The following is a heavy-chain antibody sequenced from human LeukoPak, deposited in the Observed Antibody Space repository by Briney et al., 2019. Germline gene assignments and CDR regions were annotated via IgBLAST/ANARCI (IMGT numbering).Heavy chain of an antibody. V-gene: IGHV3-48*03. CDR2: ISSSGSTI. Sequence: PGGSLRLSCAASGFTFSSYEMNWVRQAPGKGLEWVSYISSSGSTIYYADSVKGRFTISRDNAKNSLYLQMYSLRAEDTAVYYCARDNVGGGYDWDYYYYYGMDVWGQGTTVTVSS. D-gene: IGHD5-12*01. CDR1: GFTFSSYE. J-gene: IGHJ6*02. CDR3: ARDNVGGGYDWDYYYYYGMDV.